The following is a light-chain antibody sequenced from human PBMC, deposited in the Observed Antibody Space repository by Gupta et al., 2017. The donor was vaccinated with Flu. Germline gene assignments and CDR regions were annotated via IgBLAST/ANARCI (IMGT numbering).Light chain of an antibody. Sequence: EIVMTQSPATLSVSLGESATLSCRASQSVNSNLAWYQQKPGQAPRLLIYGASTRATGVPARFSGSGSETEFTLTISSLQSEDFAVYHCQQYNDWPPWTFGQGTKVEI. CDR3: QQYNDWPPWT. V-gene: IGKV3-15*01. CDR2: GAS. J-gene: IGKJ1*01. CDR1: QSVNSN.